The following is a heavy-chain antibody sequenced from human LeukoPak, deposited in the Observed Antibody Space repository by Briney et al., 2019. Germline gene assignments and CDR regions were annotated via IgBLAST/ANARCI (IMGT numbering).Heavy chain of an antibody. J-gene: IGHJ4*02. Sequence: SETLSLTCTVSGGSISSYYWSWIRQPPGKGLEWIGYIYYSGSTYYNPSLKSRVTISVDTSKNQFSLKLSSVTAADTAVYYCARGVDGDYWGQGTLVTVSS. CDR2: IYYSGST. CDR3: ARGVDGDY. D-gene: IGHD5-24*01. V-gene: IGHV4-59*12. CDR1: GGSISSYY.